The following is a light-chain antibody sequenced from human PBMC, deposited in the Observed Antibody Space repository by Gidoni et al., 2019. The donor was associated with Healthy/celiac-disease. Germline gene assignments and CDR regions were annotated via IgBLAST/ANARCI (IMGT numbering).Light chain of an antibody. CDR2: AAS. J-gene: IGKJ3*01. V-gene: IGKV1-39*01. CDR1: QSMSSY. CDR3: QQSYSTPLT. Sequence: DIQRTKSPSSLSASVGDRVTITCRASQSMSSYLNWYQQKAGKAHKLLIYAASSLQSGVQSRFRGSGPGTDFTLTISLLQPEDFANYYRQQSYSTPLTFGPGTKVDIK.